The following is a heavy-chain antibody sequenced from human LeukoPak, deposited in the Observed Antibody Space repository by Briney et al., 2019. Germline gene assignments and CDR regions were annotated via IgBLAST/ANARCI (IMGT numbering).Heavy chain of an antibody. CDR3: AKDSGTAGAFDY. V-gene: IGHV3-9*01. J-gene: IGHJ4*02. CDR2: ISWNSGSI. D-gene: IGHD6-25*01. CDR1: GFTFSSYA. Sequence: PGGSLRLSCAASGFTFSSYAMHWVRQAPGKGVEWVSGISWNSGSIGYADSVKGRFTISRDNAKNSLYLQMNSLRAEDTALYYCAKDSGTAGAFDYWGQGTLVTVSS.